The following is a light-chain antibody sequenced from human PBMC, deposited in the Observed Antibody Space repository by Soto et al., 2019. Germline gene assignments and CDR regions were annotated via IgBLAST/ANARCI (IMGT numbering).Light chain of an antibody. CDR1: SSDVGGYTY. J-gene: IGLJ2*01. Sequence: QSALTQPASVSGSPGQSITISCTGTSSDVGGYTYFSWYQHHPGKAPKLLIYEVSSRSSGVYNRFFGYKSGNTASLTISGLQDEDEADYFCRSYRPKSSVVFGGGTQVNVL. CDR3: RSYRPKSSVV. CDR2: EVS. V-gene: IGLV2-14*01.